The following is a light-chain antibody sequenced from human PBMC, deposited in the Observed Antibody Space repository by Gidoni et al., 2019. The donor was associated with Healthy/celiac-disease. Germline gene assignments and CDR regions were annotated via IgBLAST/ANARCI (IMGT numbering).Light chain of an antibody. J-gene: IGLJ2*01. CDR2: EIS. CDR1: SSDVVGYNS. V-gene: IGLV2-14*01. CDR3: SSYTSSSTRV. Sequence: QSALTQPAFVSGSPGHSITIPCTGTSSDVVGYNSVSWYQQHPGKAPKLMIYEISNRPSGVTNRCSGSKSGNTASLTISGLQAEDEADYYCSSYTSSSTRVFGGGTKLTVL.